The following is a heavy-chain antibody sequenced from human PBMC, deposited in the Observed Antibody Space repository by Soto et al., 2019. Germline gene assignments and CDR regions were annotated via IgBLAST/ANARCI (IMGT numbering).Heavy chain of an antibody. D-gene: IGHD6-6*01. CDR2: ISSSGNIM. J-gene: IGHJ6*02. CDR3: ARIRVESSSFRLYYYGMDV. CDR1: GFDFSNYE. V-gene: IGHV3-48*03. Sequence: EVQLVQSGGGLIKPGGSLRLTCAASGFDFSNYEMNWLRQAPGKGLEWVSDISSSGNIMYYADSVKGRFIISRNNSKNAVYLQMSSLRAEDTAIYNCARIRVESSSFRLYYYGMDVWGQGTTVTVS.